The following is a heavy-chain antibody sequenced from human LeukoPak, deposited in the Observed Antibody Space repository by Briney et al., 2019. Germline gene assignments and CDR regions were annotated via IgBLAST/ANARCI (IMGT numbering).Heavy chain of an antibody. CDR3: AKDGSGYYYYYFDY. CDR1: GFTFSSYA. V-gene: IGHV3-23*01. Sequence: GGSLRLSCAASGFTFSSYAMSWVRQAPGKGLEWVSAISGSGGSTYYADSAKGRFTISRDNSKNTLYLQMNSLRAEDTAVYYCAKDGSGYYYYYFDYWGQGTLVTVSS. J-gene: IGHJ4*02. D-gene: IGHD3-22*01. CDR2: ISGSGGST.